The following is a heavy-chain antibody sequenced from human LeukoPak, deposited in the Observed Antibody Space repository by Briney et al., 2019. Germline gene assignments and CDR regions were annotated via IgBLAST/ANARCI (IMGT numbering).Heavy chain of an antibody. CDR2: ISYDGSNK. D-gene: IGHD7-27*01. Sequence: GGSLRLSCAASGFTFSSYAMHWVRQAPGKGLEWVAVISYDGSNKYYADSVKGRFTISRDNAKNSLYLQMNSLRAEDTAVYYCARTLTGWENFDYWGQGTLVTVSS. V-gene: IGHV3-30*04. CDR1: GFTFSSYA. J-gene: IGHJ4*02. CDR3: ARTLTGWENFDY.